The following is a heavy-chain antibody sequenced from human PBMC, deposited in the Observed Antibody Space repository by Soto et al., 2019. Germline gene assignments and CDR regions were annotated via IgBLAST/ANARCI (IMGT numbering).Heavy chain of an antibody. CDR3: AVSMVRGAFYYYYYYMDV. CDR2: MNPNSGNT. J-gene: IGHJ6*03. Sequence: ASVKVSCKASGYTFTSYDITWVRQATGQGLEWIGWMNPNSGNTGYAQKFQRRVTMTRNTSISTAYMELSSLRSEDTAVYYCAVSMVRGAFYYYYYYMDVWGKGTTVTVSS. D-gene: IGHD3-10*01. V-gene: IGHV1-8*01. CDR1: GYTFTSYD.